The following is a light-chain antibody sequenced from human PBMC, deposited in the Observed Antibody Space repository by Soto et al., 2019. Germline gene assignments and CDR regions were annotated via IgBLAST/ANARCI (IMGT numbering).Light chain of an antibody. CDR3: NSYTSSSTDVTDVV. CDR2: EDN. CDR1: SSDVGRYNL. Sequence: QSVLTQPASVSGSPGQSITISCTGTSSDVGRYNLVSWYQQHPGKAPKLIIHEDNKRSSGLSNRFSGSKSGNTASLTISGLQPEDEADYYCNSYTSSSTDVTDVVFGGGTKLTVL. V-gene: IGLV2-14*02. J-gene: IGLJ2*01.